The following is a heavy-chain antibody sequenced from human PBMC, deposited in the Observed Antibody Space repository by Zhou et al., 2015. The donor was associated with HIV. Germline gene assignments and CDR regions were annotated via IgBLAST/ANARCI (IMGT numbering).Heavy chain of an antibody. D-gene: IGHD3-22*01. CDR1: GGTFSNYG. J-gene: IGHJ4*02. Sequence: QVQVVQSGAEVKTPGSSVKVYCKAFGGTFSNYGISWVRQAPGQGLEWMGGIIPMFGTTNYTGKFQGRLTIAADKSTTTVYMQLLRLTFEDTAIIYCARSFYDRDGYYPDFWGQGTLVTVSS. CDR2: IIPMFGTT. CDR3: ARSFYDRDGYYPDF. V-gene: IGHV1-69*06.